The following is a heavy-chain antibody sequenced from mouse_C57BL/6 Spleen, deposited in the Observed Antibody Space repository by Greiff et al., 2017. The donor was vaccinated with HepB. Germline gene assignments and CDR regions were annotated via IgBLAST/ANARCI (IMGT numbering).Heavy chain of an antibody. CDR3: ARGNRGYYYAMDY. V-gene: IGHV1-53*01. Sequence: VQLQQPGTELVKPGASVKLSCKASGYTFTSYWMHWVKQRPGQGLEWIGNINPSNGGTNYNEKFKSKATLTVDKSSSTAYMQLSSLTSEDSAVYYCARGNRGYYYAMDYWGQGTSVTVSS. J-gene: IGHJ4*01. CDR2: INPSNGGT. CDR1: GYTFTSYW.